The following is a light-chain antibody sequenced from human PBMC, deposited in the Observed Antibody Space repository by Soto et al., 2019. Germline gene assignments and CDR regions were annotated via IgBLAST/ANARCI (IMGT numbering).Light chain of an antibody. CDR2: DVS. V-gene: IGKV1-13*02. J-gene: IGKJ4*01. Sequence: AILLTQSPSSLSASVGDRATITCRASQGINSALVWYQQKPGQPPNLLVYDVSTLERGAPSRFRGSGTGTDFTHTISSLRREGSATYYCPRHNSFPFTFGGGTKVEI. CDR3: PRHNSFPFT. CDR1: QGINSA.